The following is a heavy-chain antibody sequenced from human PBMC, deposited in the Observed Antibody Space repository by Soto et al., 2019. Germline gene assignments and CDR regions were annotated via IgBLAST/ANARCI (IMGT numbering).Heavy chain of an antibody. J-gene: IGHJ5*02. D-gene: IGHD3-16*01. CDR3: RRRGKSPNWLEP. CDR1: GFSFTSYW. V-gene: IGHV5-51*01. Sequence: VESLKISCEGSGFSFTSYWIAWVRQVPGKRLEWMGIIYPADSETRYSPSFQGQVTISADKSISPAYLQWSSLKPSDTGMYYCRRRGKSPNWLEPWGQGTLVTVSS. CDR2: IYPADSET.